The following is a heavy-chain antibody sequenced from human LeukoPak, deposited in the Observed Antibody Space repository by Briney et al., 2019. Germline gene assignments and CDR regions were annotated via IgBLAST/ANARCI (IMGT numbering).Heavy chain of an antibody. CDR2: IWYDGSNK. CDR1: GFTFSSYG. CDR3: ASTVTTLGGFDY. Sequence: GGSLRLSCAASGFTFSSYGMHWARQAPGKGLEWVAVIWYDGSNKCYADSVKGRFTISRDNSKNTLYLQMNSLRAEDTAVYYCASTVTTLGGFDYWGQGTLVTVSS. J-gene: IGHJ4*02. V-gene: IGHV3-33*01. D-gene: IGHD4-17*01.